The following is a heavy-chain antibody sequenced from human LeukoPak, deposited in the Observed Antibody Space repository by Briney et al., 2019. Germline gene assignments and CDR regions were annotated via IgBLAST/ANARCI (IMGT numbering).Heavy chain of an antibody. CDR3: AKDRYYYGSGSYHSSNWFDP. J-gene: IGHJ5*02. CDR2: ISGSGGST. CDR1: GFTFSSYA. V-gene: IGHV3-23*01. Sequence: GGSLRLSCAASGFTFSSYAMSWVRQAPGKGLEWVSAISGSGGSTYYADSVKGRFTISRGNSKNTLYLQMNSLRAEDTAVYYCAKDRYYYGSGSYHSSNWFDPWGQGTLVTVSS. D-gene: IGHD3-10*01.